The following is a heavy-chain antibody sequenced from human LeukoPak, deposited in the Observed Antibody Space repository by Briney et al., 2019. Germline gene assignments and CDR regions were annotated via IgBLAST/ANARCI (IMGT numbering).Heavy chain of an antibody. CDR2: ISYDGSNK. V-gene: IGHV3-30*04. Sequence: GGSLRLSCAAPGFTFSSYAMHWVRQAPGKGLEWVAVISYDGSNKYYADSVKGRFTISRDNSKNTLYLQMNSLRAEDTAVYYCARGVTYYYDSSGIPYLIDIWGQGTMVTVSS. CDR3: ARGVTYYYDSSGIPYLIDI. J-gene: IGHJ3*02. D-gene: IGHD3-22*01. CDR1: GFTFSSYA.